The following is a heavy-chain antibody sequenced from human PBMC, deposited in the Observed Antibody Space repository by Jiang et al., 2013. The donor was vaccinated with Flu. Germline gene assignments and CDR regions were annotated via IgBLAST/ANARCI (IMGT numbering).Heavy chain of an antibody. J-gene: IGHJ4*01. V-gene: IGHV1-69*01. CDR3: ARSPINMLVVVTYFDK. CDR2: IFPVFGTT. Sequence: GAEVKKPGSSVKVSCRASGDTLRNFAISWVRQAPGQGLEWMGGIFPVFGTTKYAQKFQDRVTITADESTNTVYMEVNSLRFEDTAVYYCARSPINMLVVVTYFDKWGQGTLVTVSS. D-gene: IGHD2-21*02. CDR1: GDTLRNFA.